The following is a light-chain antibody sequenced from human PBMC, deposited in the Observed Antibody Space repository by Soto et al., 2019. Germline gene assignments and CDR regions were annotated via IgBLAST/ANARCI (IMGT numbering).Light chain of an antibody. V-gene: IGLV2-11*01. CDR3: CSYAGSYTLV. CDR1: SSDVGGYNY. CDR2: DVN. J-gene: IGLJ1*01. Sequence: HSALTQPRSVSGSPGQSVTISCTGTSSDVGGYNYVSWYQQHPGKAPKLMIYDVNKRPSGVPDRFSGSKSGNTASLTISGLQAEDEADYYCCSYAGSYTLVFGTGTKLTVL.